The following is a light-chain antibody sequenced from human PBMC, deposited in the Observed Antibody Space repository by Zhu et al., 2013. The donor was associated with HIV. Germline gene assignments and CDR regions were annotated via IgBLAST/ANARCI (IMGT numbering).Light chain of an antibody. Sequence: EIVLTQSPGTLSLSPGERATLPCRASQSVSRSNLAWYQQKPGQAPRLLIYGASSRATGIPDRFSGSGSGTDFTLSISRLEPEDFAVYYCQQYGSSPWTFGQGTKVEIK. V-gene: IGKV3-20*01. CDR2: GAS. CDR1: QSVSRSN. CDR3: QQYGSSPWT. J-gene: IGKJ1*01.